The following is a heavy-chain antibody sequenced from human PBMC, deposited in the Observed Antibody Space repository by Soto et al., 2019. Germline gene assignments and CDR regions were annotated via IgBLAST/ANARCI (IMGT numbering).Heavy chain of an antibody. J-gene: IGHJ4*02. CDR3: AGVWLIYRDSLRGIDF. CDR2: ISSSSRTI. Sequence: GGSLRLSCAASGFIFTSYIVHWVRQAPGKGLEWVSYISSSSRTIYYADSVKGRFTISRDNADNSLFLQMNSLRAEDTAVYYCAGVWLIYRDSLRGIDFWGPGTLVTVFS. V-gene: IGHV3-48*01. D-gene: IGHD4-17*01. CDR1: GFIFTSYI.